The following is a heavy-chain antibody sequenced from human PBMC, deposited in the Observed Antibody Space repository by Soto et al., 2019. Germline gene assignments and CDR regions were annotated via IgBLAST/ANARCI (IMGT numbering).Heavy chain of an antibody. Sequence: SETLSLTCTVSGGSISSYYWSWIRQPPGKGLEWIGYFYYSGSTNYNPSLKSRVTISIDTSKNQFSLKLSSVTAADTAVYYCARDKITGLFDYWGQGTLVTVSS. V-gene: IGHV4-59*12. D-gene: IGHD2-8*02. J-gene: IGHJ4*02. CDR1: GGSISSYY. CDR3: ARDKITGLFDY. CDR2: FYYSGST.